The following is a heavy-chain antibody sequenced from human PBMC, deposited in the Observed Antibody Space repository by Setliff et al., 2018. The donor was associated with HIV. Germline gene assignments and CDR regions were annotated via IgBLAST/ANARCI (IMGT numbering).Heavy chain of an antibody. CDR3: AREEKLSAVAGTMYYYYAMDV. D-gene: IGHD6-19*01. CDR2: IYYSGST. CDR1: SGSVNNYW. V-gene: IGHV4-59*02. J-gene: IGHJ6*02. Sequence: SETLSLTCNVSSGSVNNYWWTWIRQPPGKGLEWIGYIYYSGSTYYNPSLKSRVTISVDTSKNQFSLMLSSVTAADTAVYYCAREEKLSAVAGTMYYYYAMDVWGQGTTVTVSS.